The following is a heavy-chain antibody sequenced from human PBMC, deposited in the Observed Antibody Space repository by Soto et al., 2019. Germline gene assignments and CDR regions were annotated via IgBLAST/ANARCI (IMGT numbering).Heavy chain of an antibody. CDR1: GFTFSSYW. D-gene: IGHD3-3*01. V-gene: IGHV3-74*01. J-gene: IGHJ6*03. CDR3: ARAGGRDYDFWSGYVSFSDWYYYYMDV. Sequence: GGSLRLSCAASGFTFSSYWMHWVRQAPGKGLVWVSRINSDGSSTSYADSVKGRFTISRDNAKNTLYLQMNSLRAEDTAVYYCARAGGRDYDFWSGYVSFSDWYYYYMDVWGKGTTVTVSS. CDR2: INSDGSST.